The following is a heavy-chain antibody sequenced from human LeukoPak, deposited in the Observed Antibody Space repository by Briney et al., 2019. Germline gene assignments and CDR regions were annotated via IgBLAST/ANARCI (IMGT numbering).Heavy chain of an antibody. J-gene: IGHJ5*02. CDR3: ARDREYQLLRGWFDP. CDR2: IYTSGST. D-gene: IGHD2-2*01. Sequence: SETLSLTCTVSGGSISSYYWSWIRQPAGKGLEWIGRIYTSGSTYYNPSLKSRVTISVDTSKNQFSLKLSSVTAADTAVYYCARDREYQLLRGWFDPWGQGTLVTVSS. CDR1: GGSISSYY. V-gene: IGHV4-4*07.